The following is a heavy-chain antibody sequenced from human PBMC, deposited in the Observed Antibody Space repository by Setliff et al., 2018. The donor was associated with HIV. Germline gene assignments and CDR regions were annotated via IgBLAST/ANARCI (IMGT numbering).Heavy chain of an antibody. D-gene: IGHD5-12*01. CDR1: GDSIGTYS. J-gene: IGHJ4*02. Sequence: TSETLSLTCAVSGDSIGTYSWHWLRQPPGKGLEWVSAIGGSTGSTYYADSVKGRFTISRDNSKNTMYLQMNTLRVEDTAVYYCARDPPGSGFHLDYWGQGTPVTVSS. CDR3: ARDPPGSGFHLDY. CDR2: IGGSTGST. V-gene: IGHV3-23*01.